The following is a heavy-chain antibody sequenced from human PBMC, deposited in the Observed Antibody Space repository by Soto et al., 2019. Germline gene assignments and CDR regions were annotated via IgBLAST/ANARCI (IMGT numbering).Heavy chain of an antibody. CDR2: MTGSGGDI. D-gene: IGHD2-21*02. CDR3: AKDAVYGDGLWLAGN. V-gene: IGHV3-23*01. CDR1: GFSVSRYA. Sequence: GWSLRLSCAASGFSVSRYAMMWVRQPPGKGQEWVAGMTGSGGDIRYADPVKGRFTISKDNSKNTLYLQMNSLRAEDTAIYYCAKDAVYGDGLWLAGNWGQGXLVTVYS. J-gene: IGHJ4*02.